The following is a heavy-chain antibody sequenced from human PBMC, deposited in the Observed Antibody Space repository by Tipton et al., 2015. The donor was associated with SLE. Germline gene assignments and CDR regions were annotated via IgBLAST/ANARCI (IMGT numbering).Heavy chain of an antibody. CDR2: IFHSGST. D-gene: IGHD3-3*01. Sequence: TLSLTCAVSGYSISSGYYWGWIRRPPGKGLDWIASIFHSGSTYYNPSLKSRVTISVDTSKNQFSLKLSSVTAADTAVYYCARDTAEWFFDYWGQGTLVTVSS. V-gene: IGHV4-38-2*02. J-gene: IGHJ4*02. CDR3: ARDTAEWFFDY. CDR1: GYSISSGYY.